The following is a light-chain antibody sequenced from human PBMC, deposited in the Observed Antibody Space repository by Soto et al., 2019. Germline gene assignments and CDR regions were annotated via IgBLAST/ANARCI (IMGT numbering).Light chain of an antibody. Sequence: DIQMTQSPSSLSASVGDRVTITCRASQSITKFLNWYQQKPGKAPKVLIYAASTLQTGVPSRFSGSGSGTEFTLIISGLQAEDFATSYCQESYSRTFGPGTIVDIK. CDR1: QSITKF. J-gene: IGKJ3*01. CDR3: QESYSRT. CDR2: AAS. V-gene: IGKV1-39*01.